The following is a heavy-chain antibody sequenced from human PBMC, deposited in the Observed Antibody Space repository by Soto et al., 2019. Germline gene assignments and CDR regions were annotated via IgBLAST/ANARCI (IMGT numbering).Heavy chain of an antibody. D-gene: IGHD1-26*01. CDR3: AKDWVGGSNKYYFEY. CDR2: ISHHGLKE. V-gene: IGHV3-30*18. J-gene: IGHJ4*02. CDR1: GFTFRDYG. Sequence: QVQLVESGGGVVRPGRSLRLSCVASGFTFRDYGMHWVRQAPGEGLEWVAGISHHGLKEHYADSVKGRFTISRDNSKKTVYLQLNSLRGDDTAVYYCAKDWVGGSNKYYFEYWGQGTLVTVSS.